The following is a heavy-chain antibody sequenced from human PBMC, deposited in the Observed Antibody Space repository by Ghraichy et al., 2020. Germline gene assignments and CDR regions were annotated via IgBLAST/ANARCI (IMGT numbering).Heavy chain of an antibody. Sequence: QTLSLTCSVSGGPFSSSAYYWSWIRHLPGKGLEWLGFIYYSGSTFYNPSLKSRLSLSIDTSRNQFSLRLSSVTAADTAVYYCARDSRHCGSGSCYSFDYWGQGALVIVSS. J-gene: IGHJ4*02. CDR1: GGPFSSSAYY. D-gene: IGHD2-15*01. CDR3: ARDSRHCGSGSCYSFDY. CDR2: IYYSGST. V-gene: IGHV4-31*03.